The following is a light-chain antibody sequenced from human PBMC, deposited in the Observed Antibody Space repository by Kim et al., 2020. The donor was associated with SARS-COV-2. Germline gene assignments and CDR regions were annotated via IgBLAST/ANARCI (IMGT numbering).Light chain of an antibody. CDR3: QAWDSSTNYV. V-gene: IGLV3-1*01. CDR1: KLGDKY. Sequence: VSPGQTASISCSGDKLGDKYVCWYQQKPGQSPVLVIYQDSKRPSGIPERFSGSNSGNTATLTIGGTQAMDEADYYCQAWDSSTNYVFRTGTKVTVL. J-gene: IGLJ1*01. CDR2: QDS.